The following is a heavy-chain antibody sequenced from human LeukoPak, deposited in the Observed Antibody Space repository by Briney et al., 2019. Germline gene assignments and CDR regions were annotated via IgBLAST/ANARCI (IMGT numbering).Heavy chain of an antibody. J-gene: IGHJ4*02. D-gene: IGHD3-10*01. V-gene: IGHV3-23*01. CDR1: GLTLSNYA. Sequence: GGSLRLSCAASGLTLSNYAMSWVRQAPGKGLEWVSAMSGSGDTIYYTDSVKGRFTISRDKSKNTLYLQMNSLRGEDTAAYYCAKGGISLIRGSFDYWGQGTLVTVSS. CDR3: AKGGISLIRGSFDY. CDR2: MSGSGDTI.